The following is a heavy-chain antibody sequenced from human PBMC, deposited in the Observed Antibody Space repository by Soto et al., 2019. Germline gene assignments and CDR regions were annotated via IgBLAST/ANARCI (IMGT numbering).Heavy chain of an antibody. D-gene: IGHD5-12*01. CDR2: IHYNGNT. CDR1: GDXISAYS. J-gene: IGHJ4*02. Sequence: SETLSLTCTDSGDXISAYSWSWVRQPPGKGLEWIGNIHYNGNTKYNPSLKSRVTMSLDTSKNQFSLRLISVTAADTAKYFCAREGNLGRWLQPLDFWGQGTLVTVSS. V-gene: IGHV4-59*01. CDR3: AREGNLGRWLQPLDF.